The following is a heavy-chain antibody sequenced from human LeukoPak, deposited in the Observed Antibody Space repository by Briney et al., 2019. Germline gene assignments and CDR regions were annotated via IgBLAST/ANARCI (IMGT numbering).Heavy chain of an antibody. CDR1: GFTFSNFA. CDR2: ISGSGTSI. CDR3: ARALRWLPFDY. V-gene: IGHV3-23*01. D-gene: IGHD5-24*01. J-gene: IGHJ4*02. Sequence: GGSLRLSCAASGFTFSNFAVVWVRQAPGKGLEWVCAISGSGTSIYYADSVKGRFTISRDNSKNTLYLQMNSLRAEDTAVYYCARALRWLPFDYWGQGTLVTVSS.